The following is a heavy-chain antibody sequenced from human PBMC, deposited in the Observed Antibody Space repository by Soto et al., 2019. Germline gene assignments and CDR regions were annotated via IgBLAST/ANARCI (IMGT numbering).Heavy chain of an antibody. D-gene: IGHD3-10*01. CDR1: GFPFTGYA. J-gene: IGHJ4*02. V-gene: IGHV3-23*01. CDR3: ANSRVSMVRGLIIIPNY. Sequence: GGPLRLSCAASGFPFTGYAMSWVGQSPGKGLEWVSAISGHGDATFYTDSVKGRFTISRDNSKNTLYLHMNSLRAEDTALYYCANSRVSMVRGLIIIPNYWGQGTLVTVSS. CDR2: ISGHGDAT.